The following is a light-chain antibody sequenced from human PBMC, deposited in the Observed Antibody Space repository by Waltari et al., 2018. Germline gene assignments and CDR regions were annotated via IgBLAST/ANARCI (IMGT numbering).Light chain of an antibody. Sequence: DIQMTQSPSTLSASVGDRVTITCRASQTISNWLAWYQQKPGKAPKLLIYKASSLESGVPSRFSGSGSGTEFTLTISSLQPGDFATYYCQQYNSFSLTFGGGTKVEIK. V-gene: IGKV1-5*03. CDR1: QTISNW. J-gene: IGKJ4*01. CDR3: QQYNSFSLT. CDR2: KAS.